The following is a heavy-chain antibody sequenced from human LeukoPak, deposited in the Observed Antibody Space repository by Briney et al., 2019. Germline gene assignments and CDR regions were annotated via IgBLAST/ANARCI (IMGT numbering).Heavy chain of an antibody. V-gene: IGHV1-2*02. CDR2: INPNSGGT. J-gene: IGHJ4*02. Sequence: EASVKVSCKASGYTFTSYGISWVRQAPGQGLEWMGWINPNSGGTNYAQKFQGRVTMTRDTSISTAYMELSRLRSDDTAVYYCARVPRGYYGSAVDYWGQGTLVTVSS. CDR3: ARVPRGYYGSAVDY. CDR1: GYTFTSYG. D-gene: IGHD3-10*01.